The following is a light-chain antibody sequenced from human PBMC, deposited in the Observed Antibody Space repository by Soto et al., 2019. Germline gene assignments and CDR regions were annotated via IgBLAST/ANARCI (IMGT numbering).Light chain of an antibody. CDR2: EVN. Sequence: SALTQPPSASGSPGQSVAISCTGTSSDVGGYNYVSWYQQHPGKAPKLMIYEVNKRPSGVPDRFSGSKSGNTASLTVSGLQAEDEADYYCCSYAGSYTFPYVFGTGTKVTVL. V-gene: IGLV2-8*01. CDR1: SSDVGGYNY. J-gene: IGLJ1*01. CDR3: CSYAGSYTFPYV.